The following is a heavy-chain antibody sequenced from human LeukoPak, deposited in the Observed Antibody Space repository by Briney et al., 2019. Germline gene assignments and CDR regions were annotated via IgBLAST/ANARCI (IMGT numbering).Heavy chain of an antibody. J-gene: IGHJ4*02. D-gene: IGHD4-17*01. CDR2: ISSSSSTI. CDR1: GFTFSSYS. CDR3: ARVSTRGMTTVPQGGDY. V-gene: IGHV3-48*01. Sequence: SGGSLRLSCAASGFTFSSYSMNWVRQAPGKGLEWVSYISSSSSTIYYADSVKGRFTISRDSAKNSLYLQMSSLRAEDTAVYYCARVSTRGMTTVPQGGDYWGQGTLVTVSS.